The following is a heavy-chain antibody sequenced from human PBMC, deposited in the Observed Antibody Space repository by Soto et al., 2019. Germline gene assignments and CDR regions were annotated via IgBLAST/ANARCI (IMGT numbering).Heavy chain of an antibody. J-gene: IGHJ4*02. Sequence: EVQLLESGGGLVQPGGSLRLSCAASGFTFSTYAMSWVRQAPRKGLEWVSTVSGGGGYIYYADSVKGRFTIARDASKNLLYLQMTGLRAEDTAVYFCAKDPKAGIPYYFDYWGQGALVAVSS. CDR3: AKDPKAGIPYYFDY. CDR1: GFTFSTYA. CDR2: VSGGGGYI. D-gene: IGHD6-19*01. V-gene: IGHV3-23*01.